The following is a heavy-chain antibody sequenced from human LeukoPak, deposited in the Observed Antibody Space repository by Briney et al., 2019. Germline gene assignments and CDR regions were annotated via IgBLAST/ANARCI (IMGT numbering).Heavy chain of an antibody. V-gene: IGHV4-34*01. D-gene: IGHD3-9*01. J-gene: IGHJ4*02. CDR3: ARGGLRYFELDY. CDR1: GGSFSGYY. CDR2: INRSGST. Sequence: SETLSLTCAVYGGSFSGYYWSWIRQPPGKGLEWIGEINRSGSTNYNPSLKSRVTISVDTSKNQFSLKLSSVTAADTAVYYCARGGLRYFELDYWGQRTRVSVSS.